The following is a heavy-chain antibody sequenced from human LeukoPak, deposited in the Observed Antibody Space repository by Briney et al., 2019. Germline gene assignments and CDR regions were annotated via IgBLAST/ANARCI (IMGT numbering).Heavy chain of an antibody. CDR2: ISSSSSYI. CDR1: GFTFSSYS. D-gene: IGHD7-27*01. J-gene: IGHJ6*03. Sequence: GGSLRLSCAASGFTFSSYSMNWVRQAPGRGLEWVSSISSSSSYIYYADSVKGRFTISRDNAKNSLYLQMNSLRAEDTAVYYCARDNLGNYYYMDVWGKGTTVTVSS. V-gene: IGHV3-21*01. CDR3: ARDNLGNYYYMDV.